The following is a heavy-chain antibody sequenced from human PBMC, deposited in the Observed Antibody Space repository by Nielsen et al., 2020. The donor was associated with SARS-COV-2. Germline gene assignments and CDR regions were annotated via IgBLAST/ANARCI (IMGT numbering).Heavy chain of an antibody. D-gene: IGHD2-21*02. V-gene: IGHV7-4-1*02. Sequence: ASVKVSCKASGYTFTSYAMNWVRQAPGQGLEWMGWINTNTGNPTYAQGFTGLFVFSLDTSVSTAYLQISSLKAEDTAVYYCVVTAMNESHYFDYWGQGTLVTVSS. CDR1: GYTFTSYA. CDR2: INTNTGNP. CDR3: VVTAMNESHYFDY. J-gene: IGHJ4*02.